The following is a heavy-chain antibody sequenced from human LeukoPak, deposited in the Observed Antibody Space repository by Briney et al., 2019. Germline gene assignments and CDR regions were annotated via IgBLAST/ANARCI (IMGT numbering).Heavy chain of an antibody. V-gene: IGHV4-39*01. CDR1: GGSISSSSYY. CDR2: IYYSGST. CDR3: ARRCTYYDGSGWDYYFDY. D-gene: IGHD3-22*01. J-gene: IGHJ4*02. Sequence: SETLSLTCTVSGGSISSSSYYWGWIRQPPGKGLEWIGPIYYSGSTYYNSSLKSRVTISVDTSKNQFSLSLRSVTAADTAVYYCARRCTYYDGSGWDYYFDYWGQGTLVTVSS.